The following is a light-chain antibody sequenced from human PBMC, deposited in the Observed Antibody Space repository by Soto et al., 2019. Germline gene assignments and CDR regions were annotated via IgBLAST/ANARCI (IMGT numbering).Light chain of an antibody. CDR1: QTISSS. V-gene: IGKV1-39*01. J-gene: IGKJ2*01. CDR3: QQSYNTPHT. Sequence: DIQMTQSPSSLSASVGDRVTFPCRASQTISSSLNWFQQKPEKAPKLLIYAASSLKSGVPSRFSGSGSGTDFTLTISSLQPEDFATYYCQQSYNTPHTFGQGTKLEIK. CDR2: AAS.